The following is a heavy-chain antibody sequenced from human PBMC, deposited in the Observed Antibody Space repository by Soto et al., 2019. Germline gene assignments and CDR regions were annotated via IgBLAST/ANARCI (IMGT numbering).Heavy chain of an antibody. Sequence: SETLSLTCTVSGDSITGSSFYWGWIRQPPGKGLEWIGHIFHTGATYQNPTLKSRLRMSVDTSKNQFSLNLSSVTATDTAVYYCARRRIVPTTNFDYWGQGTLVTVSS. D-gene: IGHD1-26*01. J-gene: IGHJ4*02. CDR1: GDSITGSSFY. V-gene: IGHV4-39*01. CDR3: ARRRIVPTTNFDY. CDR2: IFHTGAT.